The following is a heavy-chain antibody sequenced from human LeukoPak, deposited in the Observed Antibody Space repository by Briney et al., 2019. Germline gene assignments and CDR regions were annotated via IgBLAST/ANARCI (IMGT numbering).Heavy chain of an antibody. Sequence: GSLKVSFKASGYTFTIFAINWGRHGPGQGVGGVGWINANTGNPTYAQAFTGRFVFSLDTSVSTAYLEISSLQAEDTAVYYCARAPGIAEPDGYFMDVWGKGTTVTVSS. CDR3: ARAPGIAEPDGYFMDV. V-gene: IGHV7-4-1*02. CDR1: GYTFTIFA. D-gene: IGHD6-13*01. CDR2: INANTGNP. J-gene: IGHJ6*03.